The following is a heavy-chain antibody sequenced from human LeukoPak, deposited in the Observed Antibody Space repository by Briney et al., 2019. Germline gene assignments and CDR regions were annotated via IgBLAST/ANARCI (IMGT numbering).Heavy chain of an antibody. CDR3: ARDNYYKSGTFDC. J-gene: IGHJ4*02. Sequence: GGSLRLSCVASGFAFSSHDMNWVRQAPGKGLEWLSYISNSGRTIDSADSVKGRLTISRDNAKNSLYLQMNSLRAEDTAVYYCARDNYYKSGTFDCWGQGTLVIVSS. CDR1: GFAFSSHD. V-gene: IGHV3-48*03. D-gene: IGHD3-10*01. CDR2: ISNSGRTI.